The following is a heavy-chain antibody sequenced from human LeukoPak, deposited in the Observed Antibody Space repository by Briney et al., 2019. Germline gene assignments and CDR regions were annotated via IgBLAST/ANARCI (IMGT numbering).Heavy chain of an antibody. D-gene: IGHD3-16*02. J-gene: IGHJ5*02. V-gene: IGHV1-2*06. CDR3: ARDHRLRLGELSLEYNWFDP. CDR2: INPNSGGT. CDR1: GYTFTDYY. Sequence: GASVKVSCKASGYTFTDYYMHWVRQAPGQGLEWMGRINPNSGGTNYAQKFQGRVTMTRDTSISTAYMELSRLRSDDTAVYYCARDHRLRLGELSLEYNWFDPWGQGTLVTVSS.